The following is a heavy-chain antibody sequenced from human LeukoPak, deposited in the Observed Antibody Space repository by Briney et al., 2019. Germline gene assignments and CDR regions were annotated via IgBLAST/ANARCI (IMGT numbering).Heavy chain of an antibody. D-gene: IGHD3-10*01. V-gene: IGHV1-69*01. CDR1: GGTFSSYA. CDR2: IIPIFGTA. Sequence: SVKVSCKASGGTFSSYAISWVRQAPGQGLEWMGGIIPIFGTANYAQKFQGRVTITADESTSTAYMELSSLRSEDTAVYYCARTIHSNYYGSGSNAFDIWAKGQWSPSLQ. CDR3: ARTIHSNYYGSGSNAFDI. J-gene: IGHJ3*02.